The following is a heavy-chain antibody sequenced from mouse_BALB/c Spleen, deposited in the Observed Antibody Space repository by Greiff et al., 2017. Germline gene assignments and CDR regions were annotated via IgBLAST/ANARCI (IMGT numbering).Heavy chain of an antibody. Sequence: ESGPGLVKPSQSLSLTCTVTGYSITSDYAWNWIRQFPGNTLEWMGYISYSGSTSYNPSLKSRISITRDTSKNQFFLQLNSVTTEDTATYYCARSIYDDYDDGYWYFDVWGAGTTVTVSS. CDR2: ISYSGST. V-gene: IGHV3-2*02. CDR1: GYSITSDYA. J-gene: IGHJ1*01. CDR3: ARSIYDDYDDGYWYFDV. D-gene: IGHD2-4*01.